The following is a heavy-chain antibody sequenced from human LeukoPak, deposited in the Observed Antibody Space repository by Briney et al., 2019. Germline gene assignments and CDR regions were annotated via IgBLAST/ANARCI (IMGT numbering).Heavy chain of an antibody. D-gene: IGHD6-19*01. V-gene: IGHV3-21*01. J-gene: IGHJ4*02. CDR1: GFTFNTYT. CDR3: ARGYSSAGYFDY. CDR2: ISSRSSYI. Sequence: GGSLRLSCVASGFTFNTYTMNWVRQAPGKGLEWVSCISSRSSYIFYADSVRGRFIISRNNAKNSLYLQMDSLRPEDTAIYYCARGYSSAGYFDYWGQGTLVTVSS.